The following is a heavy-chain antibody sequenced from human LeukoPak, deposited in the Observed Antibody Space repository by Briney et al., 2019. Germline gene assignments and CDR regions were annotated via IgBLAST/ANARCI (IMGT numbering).Heavy chain of an antibody. CDR3: VRDIQWRFDP. D-gene: IGHD2-8*01. CDR1: GYIFTSYG. CDR2: ISTNKGNT. J-gene: IGHJ5*02. V-gene: IGHV1-18*01. Sequence: ASVKVSCKASGYIFTSYGISGVRQAPGQGLEWMGWISTNKGNTNYAQRLQGRVTMTTDTSTSTAYMELRSLRSDDTAIYYCVRDIQWRFDPWGQGTLVTLST.